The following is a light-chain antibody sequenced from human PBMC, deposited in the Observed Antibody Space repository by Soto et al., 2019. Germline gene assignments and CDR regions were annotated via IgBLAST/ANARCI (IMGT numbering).Light chain of an antibody. CDR2: RNN. V-gene: IGLV1-47*01. CDR1: SSNIGSSY. J-gene: IGLJ3*02. Sequence: QSVLTQPPSASGTPGQRVTISCSGSSSNIGSSYVYWYQQLPGTAPKLLIYRNNQRPSGVPDRFSGSKSGTSASLAISGLRSEDEADYYCAAWDDSLSCWVFGGGTKLTVL. CDR3: AAWDDSLSCWV.